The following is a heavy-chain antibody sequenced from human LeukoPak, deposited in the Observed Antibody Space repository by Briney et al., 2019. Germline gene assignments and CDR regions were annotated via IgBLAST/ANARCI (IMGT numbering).Heavy chain of an antibody. CDR3: ARPQVVRGYSYGHGAFDI. CDR2: TYYSGST. V-gene: IGHV4-31*03. Sequence: SETLSLTCTVSGGSISSGGYYWSWIRQHPGKGLEWIGYTYYSGSTYYNPSLKSRVTISVDTPKNQFSLKLSSVTAADTAVYYCARPQVVRGYSYGHGAFDIWGQGTMVTVSS. J-gene: IGHJ3*02. D-gene: IGHD5-18*01. CDR1: GGSISSGGYY.